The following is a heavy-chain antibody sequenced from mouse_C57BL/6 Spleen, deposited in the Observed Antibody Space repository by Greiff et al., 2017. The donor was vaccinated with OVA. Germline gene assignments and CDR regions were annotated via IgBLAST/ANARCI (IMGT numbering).Heavy chain of an antibody. Sequence: VKLMESGAELVRPGTSVKLSCKASGYTFTSYWMHWVKQRPGQGLEWIGVIDPSDSYTNYNQKFKGKATLTVDTSSSTAYMQLSSLTSEDSAVYYCARQSTMITDYFDYWGKGTTLTVSS. D-gene: IGHD2-4*01. J-gene: IGHJ2*01. V-gene: IGHV1-59*01. CDR1: GYTFTSYW. CDR2: IDPSDSYT. CDR3: ARQSTMITDYFDY.